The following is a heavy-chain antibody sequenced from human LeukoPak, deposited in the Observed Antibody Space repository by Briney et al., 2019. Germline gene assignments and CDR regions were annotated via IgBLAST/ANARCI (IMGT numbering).Heavy chain of an antibody. J-gene: IGHJ4*02. D-gene: IGHD6-19*01. V-gene: IGHV1-18*01. CDR3: ARWKWLGYFDY. CDR1: GYTFTSYG. Sequence: ASVKVSCKASGYTFTSYGISWVRQAPGQGLEWMGWVSAYNGNTNYAQKFQGRVTMTRDTSTSTVYMELSSLRSEDTAVYYCARWKWLGYFDYWGQGTLVTVSS. CDR2: VSAYNGNT.